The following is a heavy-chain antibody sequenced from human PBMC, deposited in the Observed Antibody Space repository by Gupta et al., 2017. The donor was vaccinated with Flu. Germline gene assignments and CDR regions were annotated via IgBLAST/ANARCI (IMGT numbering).Heavy chain of an antibody. V-gene: IGHV3-30*18. CDR3: AKKGYSSGYTDAFDI. CDR1: GFTFSRRA. Sequence: QVQLVESVGGVVQPGTSLTLTCAASGFTFSRRAMHWVRQATGKGLECVAVISGDGTKKYYADSVKGRFTISRDNSKNTQYLQMNSLRAEETAVYYCAKKGYSSGYTDAFDIWGQGTMVAVSS. CDR2: ISGDGTKK. J-gene: IGHJ3*02. D-gene: IGHD3-22*01.